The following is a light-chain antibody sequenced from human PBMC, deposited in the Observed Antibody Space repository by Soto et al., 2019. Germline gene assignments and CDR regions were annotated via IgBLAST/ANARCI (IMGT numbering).Light chain of an antibody. Sequence: EIVMTQSQATLSVSPGERATLSCRASKSVSNKLAWYQQKPGQAPRLLIYGASTRATGVPARFSGSGSGTEFTLAISSLQSEDSAVYSCHQYNNWPPTWTFGQGTKVEVK. J-gene: IGKJ1*01. CDR3: HQYNNWPPTWT. CDR2: GAS. CDR1: KSVSNK. V-gene: IGKV3-15*01.